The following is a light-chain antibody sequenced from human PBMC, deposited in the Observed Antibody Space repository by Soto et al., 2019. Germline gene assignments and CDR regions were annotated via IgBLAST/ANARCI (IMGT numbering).Light chain of an antibody. Sequence: DIQMTQSPSTLSASVGDRVTITCRASQTLSSWVAWYPQKPGKAPKLLIYDVSSLESGVPSRFSGSGSGTEFPLTISSLQPYDFAAYYCQQYNSYSLTFGGGTKVEIK. J-gene: IGKJ4*01. CDR1: QTLSSW. V-gene: IGKV1-5*01. CDR3: QQYNSYSLT. CDR2: DVS.